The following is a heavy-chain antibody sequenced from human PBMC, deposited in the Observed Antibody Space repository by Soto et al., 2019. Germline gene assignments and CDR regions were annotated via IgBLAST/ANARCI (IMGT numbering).Heavy chain of an antibody. CDR3: ATTGTSATGLYYFDY. CDR2: ISYSGST. J-gene: IGHJ4*02. CDR1: GGSISSGNYY. V-gene: IGHV4-30-4*01. D-gene: IGHD1-1*01. Sequence: QVQLQESGPGLVKPSQTLSLTCTVSGGSISSGNYYWSWIRQPPGKGLEWIGFISYSGSTYYNASLKSRITISVDTSKNPISLNLSFVTAADTAVYYCATTGTSATGLYYFDYWGQGTLVTVSS.